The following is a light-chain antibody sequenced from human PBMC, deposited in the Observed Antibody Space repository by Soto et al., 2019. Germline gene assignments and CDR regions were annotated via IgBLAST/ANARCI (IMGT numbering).Light chain of an antibody. J-gene: IGLJ1*01. CDR2: DVS. CDR1: SSDVGGYDY. CDR3: SSYSISTAYL. Sequence: QSALTQPASVSGSPGQSITISCTGTSSDVGGYDYVSWYQLHPGKAPKLMIFDVSNRPSGVPYRFSGSKSGNTASLTISGLQAEDEADYFCSSYSISTAYLFGTGTKVTVL. V-gene: IGLV2-14*03.